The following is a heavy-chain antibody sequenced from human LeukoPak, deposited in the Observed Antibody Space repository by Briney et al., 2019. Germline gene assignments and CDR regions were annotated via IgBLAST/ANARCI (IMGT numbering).Heavy chain of an antibody. Sequence: SETLSLTCTVSGGPISNYYWSWIRQPPGKGLEYIGYIYYSGSTDYNPSLKSRVTISVDTSKNQFSLKLSSVSAADTAVYYCARHYYDTSGYYIFDSWGQGTLVTVSS. CDR2: IYYSGST. D-gene: IGHD3-22*01. CDR3: ARHYYDTSGYYIFDS. V-gene: IGHV4-59*01. CDR1: GGPISNYY. J-gene: IGHJ4*02.